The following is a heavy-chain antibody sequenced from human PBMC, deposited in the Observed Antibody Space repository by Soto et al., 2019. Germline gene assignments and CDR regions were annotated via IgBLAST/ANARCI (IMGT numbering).Heavy chain of an antibody. J-gene: IGHJ4*02. D-gene: IGHD6-19*01. Sequence: GGSLRLSCAASGFSFSTYNMNWVRQAPGGGLDWVSYISSRSSTIYHADSVKGRFTISRDNAKNSLYLQMDSLRDEDTAVYFCARAIAVGSTSLDYWGLGTRVTVSS. CDR1: GFSFSTYN. CDR3: ARAIAVGSTSLDY. V-gene: IGHV3-48*02. CDR2: ISSRSSTI.